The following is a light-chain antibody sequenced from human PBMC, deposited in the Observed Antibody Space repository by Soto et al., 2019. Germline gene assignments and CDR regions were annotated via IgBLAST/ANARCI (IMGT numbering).Light chain of an antibody. CDR3: QQYNTWPLT. CDR1: QSVSSN. CDR2: DAS. J-gene: IGKJ3*01. V-gene: IGKV3-15*01. Sequence: EAVMTQSPATLSVSPGERPTLSCRASQSVSSNLAWYQQKPGQAPRLLIYDASTRATGIPARFSGSGSGTDCTLTISSMQAEELAVYYCQQYNTWPLTSVPGTKVQI.